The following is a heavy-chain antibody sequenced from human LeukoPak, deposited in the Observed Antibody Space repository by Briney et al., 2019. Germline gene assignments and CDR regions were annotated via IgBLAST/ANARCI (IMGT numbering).Heavy chain of an antibody. J-gene: IGHJ4*02. V-gene: IGHV4-61*01. CDR1: GGSVSSGTYY. Sequence: SETLSLTCTVSGGSVSSGTYYWSWIRQPPGKGLEWIEYIYYSGTTNYNPSLKSRVTISIDTSRNQFSLKLSSVTAADTAVYYCARGFGGATTSFDYWGQGTLVTVSS. D-gene: IGHD1-26*01. CDR2: IYYSGTT. CDR3: ARGFGGATTSFDY.